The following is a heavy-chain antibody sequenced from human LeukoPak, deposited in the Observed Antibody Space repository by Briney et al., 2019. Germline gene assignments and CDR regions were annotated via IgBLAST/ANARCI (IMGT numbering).Heavy chain of an antibody. D-gene: IGHD3-22*01. CDR3: AKYYDRSGNVVLDY. CDR1: GFTFSSYA. CDR2: ISYDGSNK. Sequence: QSGGSLRLSCAASGFTFSSYAMHWVRQAPGKGLEWVAVISYDGSNKYYADSVKGRFTISRDNSKNTLYLQMNSLRAEDTALYYCAKYYDRSGNVVLDYWGQGTLVTVSS. V-gene: IGHV3-30-3*02. J-gene: IGHJ4*02.